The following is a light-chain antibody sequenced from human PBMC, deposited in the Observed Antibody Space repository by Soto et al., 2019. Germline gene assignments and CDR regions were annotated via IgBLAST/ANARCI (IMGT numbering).Light chain of an antibody. J-gene: IGKJ1*01. CDR2: KAS. V-gene: IGKV1-5*03. Sequence: DIQMTQSPSTLSASVGDRVTITCRASQSISDCLAWYQQKPGKAPKLLIYKASTLESGVPSRFSGSGSGTEFTLTISSLQPDDFANYYCQQYNSDCRTLGQGTKVEIK. CDR1: QSISDC. CDR3: QQYNSDCRT.